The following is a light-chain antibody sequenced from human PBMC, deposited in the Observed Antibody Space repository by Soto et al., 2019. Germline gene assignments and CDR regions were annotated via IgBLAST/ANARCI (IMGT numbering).Light chain of an antibody. Sequence: EIVLTQFPVTLSLSPGERATLSCRASQSVSNYLAWYQQKPGQAPRLLIYGASIRATGIPDRFSGSGSGTDFTLSISRLEPEDFAVYYCQQYGSSLYTFGQGTKLEIK. J-gene: IGKJ2*01. CDR3: QQYGSSLYT. V-gene: IGKV3-20*01. CDR1: QSVSNY. CDR2: GAS.